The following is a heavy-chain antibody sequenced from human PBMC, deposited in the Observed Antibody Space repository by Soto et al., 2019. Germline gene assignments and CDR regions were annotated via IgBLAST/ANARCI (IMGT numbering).Heavy chain of an antibody. CDR2: ISYDGSNK. V-gene: IGHV3-30-3*01. CDR3: ARDKRDLRFLEWSYYFDY. Sequence: GGSLRLSCAASGFTFSSSAMHWVRQAPGKGLEWVAVISYDGSNKYYADYVKGRFTISRDNSKNTLYLQMNSLRAEDTAVFYCARDKRDLRFLEWSYYFDYWGQGTLVTVSS. J-gene: IGHJ4*02. CDR1: GFTFSSSA. D-gene: IGHD3-3*01.